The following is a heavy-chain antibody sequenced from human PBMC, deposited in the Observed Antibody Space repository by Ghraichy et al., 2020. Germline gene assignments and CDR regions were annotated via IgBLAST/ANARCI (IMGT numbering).Heavy chain of an antibody. D-gene: IGHD5-18*01. V-gene: IGHV3-9*01. Sequence: GGSLRLSCAASGFTFDDYAMHWVRQAPGKGPEWVSGISWNSGSIGYADSVKGRFTISRDNAKNSLYLQMNSLRSEDTALYYCAKSSWIQLWLSPFDYWGQGTLVIVSS. J-gene: IGHJ4*02. CDR2: ISWNSGSI. CDR1: GFTFDDYA. CDR3: AKSSWIQLWLSPFDY.